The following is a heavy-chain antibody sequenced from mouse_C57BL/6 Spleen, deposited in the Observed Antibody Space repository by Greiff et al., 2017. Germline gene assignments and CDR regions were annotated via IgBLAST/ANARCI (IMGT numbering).Heavy chain of an antibody. J-gene: IGHJ1*03. CDR2: FYPGSGSI. D-gene: IGHD1-1*01. V-gene: IGHV1-62-2*01. Sequence: QVHVKQSGAELVKPGASVKLSCKASGYTFTEYTIHWVKQRSGQGLEWIGWFYPGSGSIKYNEKFKDKATLTADKSSSTVYMELSRLTSEDSAVXFCARHEENYYGSSPFYWYCDVWGTGTTVTVSS. CDR3: ARHEENYYGSSPFYWYCDV. CDR1: GYTFTEYT.